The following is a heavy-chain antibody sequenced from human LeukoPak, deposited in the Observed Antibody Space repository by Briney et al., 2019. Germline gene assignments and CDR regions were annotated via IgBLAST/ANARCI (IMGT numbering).Heavy chain of an antibody. Sequence: SETLSLTCAVYGGSVSGYYWSWIRQPPGKGLEWIGEINHSGSTNYNPSLKSRVTISVDTSKNQFSLRLSSVTAADTAVYYCARGGGYYYYGVDVWGKGTTVTVSS. CDR2: INHSGST. D-gene: IGHD4-23*01. J-gene: IGHJ6*04. CDR1: GGSVSGYY. CDR3: ARGGGYYYYGVDV. V-gene: IGHV4-34*01.